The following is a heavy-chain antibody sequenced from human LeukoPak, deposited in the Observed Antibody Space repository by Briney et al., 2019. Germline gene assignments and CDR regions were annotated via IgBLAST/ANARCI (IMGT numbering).Heavy chain of an antibody. D-gene: IGHD3-22*01. J-gene: IGHJ4*02. CDR2: INPSGGST. CDR1: GYIFTGYY. Sequence: ASVKVSCKASGYIFTGYYMHWVRQAPGQGLEWMGVINPSGGSTTYAQKFQGRLTMTRDTSTSTAYMELSSLRSEDTATHFCARAGGYYLGYFDLWGQGTLVTVSS. CDR3: ARAGGYYLGYFDL. V-gene: IGHV1-46*01.